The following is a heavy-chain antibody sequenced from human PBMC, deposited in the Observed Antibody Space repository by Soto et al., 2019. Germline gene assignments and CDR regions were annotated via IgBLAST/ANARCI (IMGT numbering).Heavy chain of an antibody. CDR3: ARAGRYSSGWYPADFDS. Sequence: GGSLRLSCAASGFTFDDYGLSWVRQAPGKGLEWVSGINWNGGSTGYADSVKGRFTISRDNAKNSLYLQMNSLRAEDTALYHCARAGRYSSGWYPADFDSWGQGTLVTVSS. V-gene: IGHV3-20*01. CDR2: INWNGGST. J-gene: IGHJ4*02. D-gene: IGHD6-19*01. CDR1: GFTFDDYG.